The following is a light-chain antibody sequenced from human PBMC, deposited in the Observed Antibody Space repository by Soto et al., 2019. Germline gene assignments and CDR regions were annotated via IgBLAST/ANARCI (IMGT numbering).Light chain of an antibody. Sequence: QSALTQPASVSGSPGQSITISCTGTSSDVGGYNFVSWYQQHPGKAPKLMIYDVNNRPAGVSNRFFGYNADNTAQLTISGLQPEEEADYYSSSYGSIRVVFGGGTKLTVL. V-gene: IGLV2-14*03. CDR2: DVN. CDR3: SSYGSIRVV. J-gene: IGLJ2*01. CDR1: SSDVGGYNF.